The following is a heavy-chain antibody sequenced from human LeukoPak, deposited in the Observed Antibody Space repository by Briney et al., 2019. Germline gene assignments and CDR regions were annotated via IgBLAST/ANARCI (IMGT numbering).Heavy chain of an antibody. J-gene: IGHJ3*02. CDR2: INHSGST. CDR1: GGSFSGYY. V-gene: IGHV4-34*01. Sequence: SETLSLTCAVYGGSFSGYYWSWIRQPPGKGPEWIGEINHSGSTNYNPSLESRVTISVDTSKNQFSLKLSSVTAADTAVYYCAKSNGYGLIDIWGQGTMVTVSS. CDR3: AKSNGYGLIDI. D-gene: IGHD3-10*01.